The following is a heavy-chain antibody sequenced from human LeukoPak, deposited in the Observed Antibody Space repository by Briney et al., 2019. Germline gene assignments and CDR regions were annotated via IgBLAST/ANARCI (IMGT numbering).Heavy chain of an antibody. D-gene: IGHD6-19*01. CDR2: IYYSGST. CDR3: ARVITVAGTHDAFDI. CDR1: GGSISSYY. J-gene: IGHJ3*02. Sequence: SETLSLTCTVSGGSISSYYWGWIRQPPGKGLEWIGYIYYSGSTNYNPSLKSRVTISVDTSKNQFSLKLSSVTAADTAVYYCARVITVAGTHDAFDIWGQGTMVTVSS. V-gene: IGHV4-59*01.